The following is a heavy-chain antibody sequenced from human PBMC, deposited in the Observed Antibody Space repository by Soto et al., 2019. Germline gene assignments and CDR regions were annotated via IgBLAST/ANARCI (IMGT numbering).Heavy chain of an antibody. V-gene: IGHV3-30*18. CDR2: ISYDGSNK. D-gene: IGHD4-17*01. Sequence: GGSLRLSCAASGFTFSSYGMHWVRQAPGKGLEWVAVISYDGSNKYYADSVKGRFTISRDNSKNTLYLQMNSLRAEDTAVYYCAKRDYGDYNFDYWGQGTLVTVSS. CDR3: AKRDYGDYNFDY. CDR1: GFTFSSYG. J-gene: IGHJ4*02.